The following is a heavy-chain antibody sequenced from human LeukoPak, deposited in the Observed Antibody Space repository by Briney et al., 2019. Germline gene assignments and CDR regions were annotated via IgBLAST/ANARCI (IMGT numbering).Heavy chain of an antibody. CDR1: GGTFSSYA. CDR2: IIPIFGTA. CDR3: ARTYDILTGYYS. V-gene: IGHV1-69*13. J-gene: IGHJ4*02. D-gene: IGHD3-9*01. Sequence: SVKVSCKASGGTFSSYAISWVRQAPGQGLEWMGGIIPIFGTANYAQKFQGRVTITADESTSTAYMELSSLRSEDTAVYYCARTYDILTGYYSWGQGTLVTVSS.